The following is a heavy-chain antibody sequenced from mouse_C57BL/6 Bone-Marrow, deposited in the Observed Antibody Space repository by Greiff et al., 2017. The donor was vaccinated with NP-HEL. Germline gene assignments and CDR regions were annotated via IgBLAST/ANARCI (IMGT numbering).Heavy chain of an antibody. CDR2: IWSGGST. J-gene: IGHJ2*01. D-gene: IGHD2-5*01. CDR3: AISYYSNYYFDY. Sequence: VQLQQSGPGLVQPSQSLSITCTASGFSLTSYGVHWVRQSPGKGLEWLGVIWSGGSTAYNAAFMSSLCITKDNSKSQVFFKMNSLQADDAAIYYCAISYYSNYYFDYWGQGTTLTVSS. CDR1: GFSLTSYG. V-gene: IGHV2-5*01.